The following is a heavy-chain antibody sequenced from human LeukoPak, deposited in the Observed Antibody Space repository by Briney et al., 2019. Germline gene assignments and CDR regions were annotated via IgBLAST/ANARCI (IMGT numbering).Heavy chain of an antibody. CDR3: ARGPDGYNSQY. D-gene: IGHD5-24*01. CDR1: GYSISSGYD. Sequence: PSDTLSLTCVVSGYSISSGYDWGWIRQPPGKGLEWIGSISHSGSTHYNPSLKSRVTISGDTSKNQFSLKLSSVTAADTAVYYCARGPDGYNSQYWGQGTLVTVSS. CDR2: ISHSGST. V-gene: IGHV4-38-2*01. J-gene: IGHJ4*02.